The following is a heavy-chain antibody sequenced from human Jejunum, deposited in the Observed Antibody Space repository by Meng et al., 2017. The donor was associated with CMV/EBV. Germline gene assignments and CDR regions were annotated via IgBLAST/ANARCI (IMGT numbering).Heavy chain of an antibody. CDR2: IRYNGSTN. CDR3: TKAFGTTHFSDS. V-gene: IGHV3-30*02. Sequence: GASGFTFSSYAMSWVRQAPGQGLEWVGFIRYNGSTNYADSVKGRFTISRDNSRDTLYLQLNSVRSDDTAVYYCTKAFGTTHFSDSWGQGTLVTVSS. J-gene: IGHJ4*02. CDR1: GFTFSSYA. D-gene: IGHD3-16*01.